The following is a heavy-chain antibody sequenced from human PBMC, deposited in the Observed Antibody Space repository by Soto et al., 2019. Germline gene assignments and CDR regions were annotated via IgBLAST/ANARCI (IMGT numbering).Heavy chain of an antibody. V-gene: IGHV3-30*18. CDR1: GFTFSSYG. D-gene: IGHD3-22*01. CDR3: AKLMYSFDSSGFSIDY. CDR2: ISYDGSNQ. Sequence: QAQLVESGGGVDQRGRSLRLSCAASGFTFSSYGMHWVRQAPGKGLDWVAAISYDGSNQYYADSVKGRFTISRDDSKNTLYLQVNSLRPEDTAVYYCAKLMYSFDSSGFSIDYLGQGTLVTVSS. J-gene: IGHJ4*02.